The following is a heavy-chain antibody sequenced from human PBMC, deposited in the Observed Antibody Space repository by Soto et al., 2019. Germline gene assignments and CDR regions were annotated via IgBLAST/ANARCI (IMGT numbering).Heavy chain of an antibody. CDR1: GGTFSSYA. J-gene: IGHJ3*02. CDR2: IIPIFGTA. Sequence: SVKVSCKASGGTFSSYAISWVRQAPGQGLEWMGGIIPIFGTANYAQKFQGRVTITADESTSTAYMELSSLRSEDTAVYYCARDLGGNSFDAFDIWGQGTMVTVS. CDR3: ARDLGGNSFDAFDI. D-gene: IGHD2-21*02. V-gene: IGHV1-69*13.